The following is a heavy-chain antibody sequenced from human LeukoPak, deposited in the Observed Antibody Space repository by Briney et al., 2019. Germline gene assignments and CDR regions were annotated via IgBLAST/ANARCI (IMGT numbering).Heavy chain of an antibody. CDR2: ISGYNGNT. J-gene: IGHJ4*02. CDR3: ARGSVAVAGNVDY. Sequence: ASVKVSCTASGYAFSTYGLTWVRQAPGQGLEWMGWISGYNGNTNYAQKFQGRVTMTTDTSTSTAYMELRSLISDDTAVYYCARGSVAVAGNVDYWGQGTLVTGSS. V-gene: IGHV1-18*01. D-gene: IGHD6-19*01. CDR1: GYAFSTYG.